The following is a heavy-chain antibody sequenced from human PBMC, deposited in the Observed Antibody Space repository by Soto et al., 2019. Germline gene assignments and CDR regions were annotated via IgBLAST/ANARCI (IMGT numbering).Heavy chain of an antibody. CDR2: IIPIFGTA. D-gene: IGHD1-26*01. V-gene: IGHV1-69*05. CDR3: ARSLGPVHSGSLE. J-gene: IGHJ4*02. Sequence: QVQLVQSGAEVKKPGSSVKVSCKASGGTFSSYAISWVRQAPGQGLEWMGGIIPIFGTANYAQKFQGRVTXTXDXXTSTADMELSSRRSEDTAVYYCARSLGPVHSGSLEWGQGTLVTVSS. CDR1: GGTFSSYA.